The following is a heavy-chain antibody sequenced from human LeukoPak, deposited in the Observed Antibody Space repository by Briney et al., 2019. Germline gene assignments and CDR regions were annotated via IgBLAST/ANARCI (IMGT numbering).Heavy chain of an antibody. CDR1: GFTFSSYA. CDR3: AKATPQYYYDSSGYDFDY. CDR2: ISGSGGST. J-gene: IGHJ4*02. V-gene: IGHV3-23*01. D-gene: IGHD3-22*01. Sequence: GGSLRLSCAASGFTFSSYAMSWVRQAPGKGLEWVSAISGSGGSTYYADSVKGRFTISRDNSKNTLYQQMNSLRAEDTAVYYCAKATPQYYYDSSGYDFDYWGQGTLVTVSS.